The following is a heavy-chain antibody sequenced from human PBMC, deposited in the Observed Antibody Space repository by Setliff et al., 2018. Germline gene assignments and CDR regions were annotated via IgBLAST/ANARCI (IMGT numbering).Heavy chain of an antibody. Sequence: SETLSLTCSVSGASISTTYYYWDWIRQSPEKGLEWIGTIYQNGITYYNPSVKSRVTISVDKSKNQFSLSLGSVTAADTAVYYCATDGPVLNGDYISWGQGILVTVSS. CDR2: IYQNGIT. J-gene: IGHJ5*02. CDR3: ATDGPVLNGDYIS. D-gene: IGHD3-10*01. V-gene: IGHV4-39*07. CDR1: GASISTTYYY.